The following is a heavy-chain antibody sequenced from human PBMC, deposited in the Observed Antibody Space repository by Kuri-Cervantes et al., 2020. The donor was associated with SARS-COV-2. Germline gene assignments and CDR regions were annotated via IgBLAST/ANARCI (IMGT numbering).Heavy chain of an antibody. Sequence: SETLSLTCAVSGYSISSSNWWGWIRQPPGKGLEWIGYIYYSGSIYYNPSLKSRVTMSVDTSKNQFSLKLSSVTAADTAVYFCAGGLSIAARRWFDRWGQGALVTVSS. J-gene: IGHJ5*02. CDR1: GYSISSSNW. V-gene: IGHV4-28*05. CDR3: AGGLSIAARRWFDR. D-gene: IGHD6-6*01. CDR2: IYYSGSI.